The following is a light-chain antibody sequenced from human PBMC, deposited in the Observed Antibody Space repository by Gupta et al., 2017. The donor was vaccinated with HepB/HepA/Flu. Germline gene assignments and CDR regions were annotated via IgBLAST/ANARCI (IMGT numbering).Light chain of an antibody. CDR3: SSYTSSDTLV. CDR2: DVS. V-gene: IGLV2-14*01. J-gene: IGLJ2*01. Sequence: QSALTPPASASGSPGPSITICSAGTSSDVGTYNFVSWYQQHPGKAPKLMIYDVSNRPSGVSNRFSGSKSGNTASLTISGLQAEDEADYYCSSYTSSDTLVFGGGTKLTVL. CDR1: SSDVGTYNF.